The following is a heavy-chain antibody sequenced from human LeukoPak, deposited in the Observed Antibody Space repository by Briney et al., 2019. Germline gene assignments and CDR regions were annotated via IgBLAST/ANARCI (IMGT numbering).Heavy chain of an antibody. CDR1: GFTVSSNY. Sequence: GGSLRLSCAASGFTVSSNYMSWVRQAPGKGLEWASVIYIGGSTHYADSVKGRFTISRDNSKNTLYLQMNSLRAEDTAVYYCARAYPPGYSYGYFRAFDIWGQGTMVTVSS. V-gene: IGHV3-53*01. CDR2: IYIGGST. D-gene: IGHD5-18*01. J-gene: IGHJ3*02. CDR3: ARAYPPGYSYGYFRAFDI.